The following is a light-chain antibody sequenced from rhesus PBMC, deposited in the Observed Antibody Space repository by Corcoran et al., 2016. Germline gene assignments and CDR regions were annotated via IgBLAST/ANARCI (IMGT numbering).Light chain of an antibody. Sequence: EIVLTQAPATLSLSPGERAIVSCRASQSVSSSLAWYQQKPGQAPRLLIYGAYRRATGIPDRFNVSGSGTDFTLTISSLESEDLAVYYCQQYSNWPLTFGGGTKVEIK. CDR2: GAY. CDR1: QSVSSS. CDR3: QQYSNWPLT. V-gene: IGKV3-42*03. J-gene: IGKJ4*01.